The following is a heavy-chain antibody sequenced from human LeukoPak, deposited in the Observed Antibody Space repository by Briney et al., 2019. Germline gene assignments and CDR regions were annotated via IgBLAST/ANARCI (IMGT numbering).Heavy chain of an antibody. D-gene: IGHD3-22*01. V-gene: IGHV3-30-3*01. J-gene: IGHJ4*02. CDR2: ISYDGSNK. CDR1: GFTFSSYA. Sequence: GGSLRLSCAASGFTFSSYAMHWVRQAPGKGLEWVAVISYDGSNKYYADSVKGRFTISRDNSKNTLYLQMSSLRAEDTAVYYCARAPYYYDSSGYSTPPDYWGQGTLVTVSS. CDR3: ARAPYYYDSSGYSTPPDY.